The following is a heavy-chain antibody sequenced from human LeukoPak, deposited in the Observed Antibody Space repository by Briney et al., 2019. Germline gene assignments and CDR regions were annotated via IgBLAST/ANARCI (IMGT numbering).Heavy chain of an antibody. J-gene: IGHJ4*02. CDR3: APEGGYSYDY. V-gene: IGHV3-30*04. CDR2: ISFDGRNE. D-gene: IGHD5-18*01. CDR1: GFTFSSCA. Sequence: PGRSLRLSCAASGFTFSSCAMHWVRQAPGKGLEWVAVISFDGRNEYYADSVKGRFTISRDNAKNTLYLEMNSLRAEDTGVYYCAPEGGYSYDYWGQGTLVTVSS.